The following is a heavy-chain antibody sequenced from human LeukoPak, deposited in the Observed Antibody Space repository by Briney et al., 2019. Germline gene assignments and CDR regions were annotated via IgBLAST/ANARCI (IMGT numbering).Heavy chain of an antibody. CDR2: IYYSGST. CDR3: ARSGGGLLLDY. V-gene: IGHV4-59*01. Sequence: SETLSLTCTVSGGSISSYYWSWIRQPPGRGLEWIGYIYYSGSTNYNPSLKSRVTISVDTSKNQFSLKLSSVTAADTTVYYCARSGGGLLLDYWGQGTLVTVSS. CDR1: GGSISSYY. J-gene: IGHJ4*02. D-gene: IGHD3-10*01.